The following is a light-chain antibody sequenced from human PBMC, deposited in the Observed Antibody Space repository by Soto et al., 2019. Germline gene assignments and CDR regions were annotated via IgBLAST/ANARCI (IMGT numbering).Light chain of an antibody. CDR1: QSIGXS. CDR2: DAF. Sequence: TVLTQSPXTLSLSPGXRATXSCXASQSIGXSLGWFQQKPGQAPRLLIDDAFNRATGIPARFTGSGSGSDFTLTISSLEPEDFGVYYCRQRYNWPLTFGGGTKVEIK. J-gene: IGKJ4*01. CDR3: RQRYNWPLT. V-gene: IGKV3-11*01.